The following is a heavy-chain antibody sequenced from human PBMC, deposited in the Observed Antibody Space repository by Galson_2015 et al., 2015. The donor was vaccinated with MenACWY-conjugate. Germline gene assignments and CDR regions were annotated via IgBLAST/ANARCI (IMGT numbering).Heavy chain of an antibody. J-gene: IGHJ4*02. V-gene: IGHV1-18*01. Sequence: SVKVSCKASGYTFTSYGISWVRQAPGQGLEWMGWISAYNGNTNYAQKLQGRVTMTTDTSTRIAYMELRSLRSDDTAVYYCARGYRVVILRSLNCFGCWGQGTLVTVSS. CDR3: ARGYRVVILRSLNCFGC. CDR1: GYTFTSYG. D-gene: IGHD3-3*01. CDR2: ISAYNGNT.